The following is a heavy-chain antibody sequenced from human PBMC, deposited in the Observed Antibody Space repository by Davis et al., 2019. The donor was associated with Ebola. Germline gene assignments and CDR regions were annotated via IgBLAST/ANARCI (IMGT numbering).Heavy chain of an antibody. CDR1: GGSISSYY. V-gene: IGHV4-59*01. CDR2: IYYSGST. D-gene: IGHD2-8*01. CDR3: ARGRLYLGV. Sequence: MPSETLSLTCTVSGGSISSYYWSWIRQPPGKGLEWIGYIYYSGSTNYDPSLKSRVTISVDTSKNQFSLKLSSVTAADTAMYYCARGRLYLGVWGKGTTVTVSS. J-gene: IGHJ6*04.